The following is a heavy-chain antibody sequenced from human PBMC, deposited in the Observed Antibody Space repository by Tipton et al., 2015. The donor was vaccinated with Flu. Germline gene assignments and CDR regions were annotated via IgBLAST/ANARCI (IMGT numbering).Heavy chain of an antibody. CDR1: GGSISSYY. J-gene: IGHJ3*01. D-gene: IGHD5-12*01. V-gene: IGHV4-59*01. CDR3: ARGFPVTMASRYSFDV. CDR2: VYYRGST. Sequence: TLSLTCMISGGSISSYYWSWIRQSPGRGLEWIGYVYYRGSTSYNPTLKSRVTISVDTSKIQFSLRLNSVTAADTAIYYCARGFPVTMASRYSFDVWGQGTEVSVSP.